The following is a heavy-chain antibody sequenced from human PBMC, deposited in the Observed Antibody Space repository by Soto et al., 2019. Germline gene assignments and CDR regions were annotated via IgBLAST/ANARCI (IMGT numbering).Heavy chain of an antibody. Sequence: QVQLVESGGGVVQPGRSLRLSCAASGFTFSSYGMHWVRQAPGKGLEWVAVIWYDGSNKYYADSVKGRFTISRDNSKNTLYLQMNSLRAEDTAVYYCCPSSSSNDAFDIWGQGTMVTVSS. V-gene: IGHV3-33*01. D-gene: IGHD6-13*01. CDR3: CPSSSSNDAFDI. J-gene: IGHJ3*02. CDR2: IWYDGSNK. CDR1: GFTFSSYG.